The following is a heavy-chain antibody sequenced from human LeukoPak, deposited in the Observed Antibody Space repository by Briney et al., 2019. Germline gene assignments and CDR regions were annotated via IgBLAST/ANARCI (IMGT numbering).Heavy chain of an antibody. J-gene: IGHJ5*02. V-gene: IGHV4-34*01. CDR3: ARVYDFWSGYYKPLYNWFDP. CDR1: GGSFSGYY. D-gene: IGHD3-3*01. CDR2: INHSGST. Sequence: SETLSLTCAVYGGSFSGYYWSWIRQPPGKGLEWIGEINHSGSTNYNPSLKSRVTISVDTSKNQFSLKLSSVTAADTAVYYCARVYDFWSGYYKPLYNWFDPWGQGTLVTVSS.